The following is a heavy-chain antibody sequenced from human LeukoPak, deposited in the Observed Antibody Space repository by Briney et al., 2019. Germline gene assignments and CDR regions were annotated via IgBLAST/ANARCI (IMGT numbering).Heavy chain of an antibody. CDR2: IKPNSGGT. CDR1: GYTFTGYY. Sequence: ASVKVSCKASGYTFTGYYMHWVRQAPGQGLEWMGRIKPNSGGTNYAQKFQGRVTMTRDTSVSTAYMELSRLRSDDTAVYYCARDLRPRGYYYYMDVWGKGTTVTVSS. D-gene: IGHD6-6*01. V-gene: IGHV1-2*06. CDR3: ARDLRPRGYYYYMDV. J-gene: IGHJ6*03.